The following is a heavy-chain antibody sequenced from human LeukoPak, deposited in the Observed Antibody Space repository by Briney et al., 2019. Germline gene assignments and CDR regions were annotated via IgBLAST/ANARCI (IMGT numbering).Heavy chain of an antibody. CDR1: GFTFGDYA. CDR2: IRSEAYGGTT. V-gene: IGHV3-49*03. CDR3: TRARDGYNLDAFDI. J-gene: IGHJ3*02. D-gene: IGHD5-24*01. Sequence: QAGGSLRLSCTDSGFTFGDYAMSWFRQAPGKGLEWVGFIRSEAYGGTTEYAASVKGRFTISRDDSKGIAYLQMNSLKTEDTAVYYCTRARDGYNLDAFDIWGQGTMVTVSS.